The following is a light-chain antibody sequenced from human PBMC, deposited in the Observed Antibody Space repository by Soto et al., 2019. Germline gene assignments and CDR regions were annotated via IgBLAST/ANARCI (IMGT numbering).Light chain of an antibody. CDR3: QQATSFPFT. J-gene: IGKJ4*01. Sequence: DIQMTQSTSSVSASVGDRVTITCRASQGISSWLAWYQQKPGKTPKLLIYAASSLQSGVPYRLSGSTSATECTQTISSLQNQYYSTYHCQQATSFPFTCGGGTKLDIK. CDR1: QGISSW. V-gene: IGKV1-12*01. CDR2: AAS.